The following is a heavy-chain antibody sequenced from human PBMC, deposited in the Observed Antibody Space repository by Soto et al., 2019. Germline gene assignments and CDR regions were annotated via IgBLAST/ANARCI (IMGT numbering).Heavy chain of an antibody. V-gene: IGHV4-39*01. CDR2: IYYSGST. Sequence: SETLSLTCTVSGGSISSSSYYWGWIRQPPGKGLEWIGSIYYSGSTYYNPSLKSRVTISVDTSKNQFSLKLSSVTAADTAVYYCARRVAVAGTTKAFDIWGQGTMVTVSS. D-gene: IGHD6-19*01. J-gene: IGHJ3*02. CDR3: ARRVAVAGTTKAFDI. CDR1: GGSISSSSYY.